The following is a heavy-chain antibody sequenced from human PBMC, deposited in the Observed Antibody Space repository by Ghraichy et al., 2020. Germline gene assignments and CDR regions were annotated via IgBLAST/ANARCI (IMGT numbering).Heavy chain of an antibody. Sequence: SQTLSLTCAISGDSVSSNSAAWTWIRQSPSRGLEWLGRTYYRSKWSNDYAVSVKSRITINPDTSKNQFSLQLNSVTPEDTAVYYCARDPGYCSGGSFYSGGMDVWGQGTTVTVSS. J-gene: IGHJ6*02. D-gene: IGHD2-15*01. CDR2: TYYRSKWSN. CDR1: GDSVSSNSAA. V-gene: IGHV6-1*01. CDR3: ARDPGYCSGGSFYSGGMDV.